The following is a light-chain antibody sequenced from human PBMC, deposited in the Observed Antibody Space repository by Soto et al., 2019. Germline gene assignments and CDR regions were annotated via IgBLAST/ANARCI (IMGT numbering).Light chain of an antibody. Sequence: DIVMTQSPDSLAVSLGERATINCKSSQSVLYSSNNKNYLAWYQQKPGQPPKLLIYWASTRESGVPDRFSGSGSGTDSTLTISSLQAEDVAVYYSQQYYSTPLTFGGGTKVEIK. CDR3: QQYYSTPLT. CDR2: WAS. CDR1: QSVLYSSNNKNY. V-gene: IGKV4-1*01. J-gene: IGKJ4*01.